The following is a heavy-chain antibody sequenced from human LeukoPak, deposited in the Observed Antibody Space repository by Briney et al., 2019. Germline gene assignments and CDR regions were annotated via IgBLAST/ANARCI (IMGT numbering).Heavy chain of an antibody. V-gene: IGHV3-53*01. CDR3: VVTTRSYPFDY. D-gene: IGHD4-23*01. J-gene: IGHJ4*02. CDR1: GFTVSSNY. Sequence: PGGSLRLSCAASGFTVSSNYMSWVRQAPGKGLEWVSVIYSGGSTYYADSVKGRFTISRDNAKNSLYLQMNSLRAEDTAVYYCVVTTRSYPFDYWGQGTLVTVSS. CDR2: IYSGGST.